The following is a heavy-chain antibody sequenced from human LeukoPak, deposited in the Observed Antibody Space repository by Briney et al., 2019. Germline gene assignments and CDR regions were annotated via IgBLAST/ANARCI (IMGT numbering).Heavy chain of an antibody. CDR2: ISYDGSNK. D-gene: IGHD3-10*01. Sequence: GGSLRLSCAASGFTFSSYAMHWVRQARGKGLEGVAVISYDGSNKYYADSVKGRFTISRDNSKNTLYMQMNSLRAEDTAVYYCARDGYNYGSGSYYPNYFDYWGQGTLVTVSS. CDR1: GFTFSSYA. J-gene: IGHJ4*02. V-gene: IGHV3-30-3*01. CDR3: ARDGYNYGSGSYYPNYFDY.